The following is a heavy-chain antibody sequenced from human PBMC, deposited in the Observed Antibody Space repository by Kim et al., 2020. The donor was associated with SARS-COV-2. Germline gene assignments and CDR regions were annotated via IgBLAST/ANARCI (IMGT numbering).Heavy chain of an antibody. CDR2: IFSSGSV. CDR1: GGSIRSSTYY. J-gene: IGHJ4*02. V-gene: IGHV4-39*07. D-gene: IGHD3-22*01. Sequence: SETLSLTCSVSGGSIRSSTYYWGWVRQSPGKGLEWIGSIFSSGSVYYNPSLKSRATISVDTSKNQFSLKLNSVTAADTAVYFCVRDRHYSDSSAYPEFVYWGQGTLVTVSS. CDR3: VRDRHYSDSSAYPEFVY.